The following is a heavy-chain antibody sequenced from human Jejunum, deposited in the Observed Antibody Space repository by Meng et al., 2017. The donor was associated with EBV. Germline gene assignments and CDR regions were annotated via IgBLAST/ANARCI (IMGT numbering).Heavy chain of an antibody. CDR3: ARVNDTTNFDF. D-gene: IGHD1-1*01. V-gene: IGHV1-2*06. CDR1: GYNFIDYN. CDR2: ITPDGGAT. J-gene: IGHJ4*02. Sequence: QVSLVQSGDEVKKPGDKIECSCQNSGYNFIDYNILWVRQAPGQGLEWMGRITPDGGATNYAQSFRGDFLMTRDMSTTTAYLELFSLKSDDTAVYFCARVNDTTNFDFWGQGTLVTVSS.